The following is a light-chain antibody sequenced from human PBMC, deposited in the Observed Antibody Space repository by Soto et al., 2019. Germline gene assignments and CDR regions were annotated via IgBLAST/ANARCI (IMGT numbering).Light chain of an antibody. J-gene: IGKJ4*01. CDR3: QQYNDWPPLT. Sequence: EIVLTQSPAALSVSPGERATLSCRASQSVSSSYLAWYQQKPGQAPRLLIYGASSRATGIPARFSGSGSGTEFTLTIGSLQSEDFAVYYCQQYNDWPPLTFGGGTKVDIK. V-gene: IGKV3D-15*01. CDR2: GAS. CDR1: QSVSSSY.